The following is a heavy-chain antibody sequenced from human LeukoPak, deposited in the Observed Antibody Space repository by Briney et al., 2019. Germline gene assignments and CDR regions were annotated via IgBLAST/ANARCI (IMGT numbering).Heavy chain of an antibody. CDR2: IIPIFGTA. CDR1: GGTFSSYA. Sequence: VASVTVSCTASGGTFSSYAISWVRQAPGQGLEWMGGIIPIFGTANYAQKFQGRVTITADESTSTAYMELSSLRSEDTAVYYCARDPMTTVTADDYWGQGTLVTVSS. CDR3: ARDPMTTVTADDY. J-gene: IGHJ4*02. V-gene: IGHV1-69*13. D-gene: IGHD4-17*01.